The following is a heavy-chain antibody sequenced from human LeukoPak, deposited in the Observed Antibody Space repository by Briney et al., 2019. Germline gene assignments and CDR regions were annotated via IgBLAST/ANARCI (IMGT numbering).Heavy chain of an antibody. CDR2: ISAYNGNT. Sequence: ASVKVSCKASGYTFTSYGISWVRQAPGQGREWMGWISAYNGNTNYAQKLQGRVTMTTDTSTGTAYMELRSLRSDDTAVYYCARDSTPYHYYDSSGYYEDYWGQGTLVTVSS. D-gene: IGHD3-22*01. J-gene: IGHJ4*02. V-gene: IGHV1-18*01. CDR3: ARDSTPYHYYDSSGYYEDY. CDR1: GYTFTSYG.